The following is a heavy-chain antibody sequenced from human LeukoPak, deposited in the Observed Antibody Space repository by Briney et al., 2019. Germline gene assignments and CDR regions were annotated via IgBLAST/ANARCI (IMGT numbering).Heavy chain of an antibody. CDR1: GFTFTTYW. V-gene: IGHV3-74*03. CDR2: INTDGSST. D-gene: IGHD4-17*01. J-gene: IGHJ4*02. Sequence: PGGSLRLSCAASGFTFTTYWMHWVRQAPGKGLVWVSRINTDGSSTTYADSVKGRFTISGDNAKNTLYLQMSSLRAEETAVYYCARTVTTLDYWGQGTLVTVSS. CDR3: ARTVTTLDY.